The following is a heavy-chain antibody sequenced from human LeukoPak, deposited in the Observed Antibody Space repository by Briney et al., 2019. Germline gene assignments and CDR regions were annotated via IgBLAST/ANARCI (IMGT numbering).Heavy chain of an antibody. CDR3: ARVAPYYYYYYMDV. Sequence: GASVKVTCKASGYTFTGHYMHWVRQAPGQGLEWMGWINTNTGNPTYAQGFTGRFVFSLDTSVSTAYLQISSLKAEDTAVYYCARVAPYYYYYYMDVWGKGTTVTVSS. V-gene: IGHV7-4-1*02. J-gene: IGHJ6*03. CDR2: INTNTGNP. CDR1: GYTFTGHY.